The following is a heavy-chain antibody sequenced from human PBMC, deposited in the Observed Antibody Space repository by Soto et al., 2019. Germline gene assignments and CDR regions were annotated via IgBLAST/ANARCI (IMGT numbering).Heavy chain of an antibody. Sequence: EAQLLESGGGLVQPGGSLRLSCAASGFTFSTYAMSWVRQAPGKGLEWVSTISGSADSTFYADSVKGRFTISRDNSKNTLYLQMNSLRVEDTAVYYCAKVGEGYCSRTSCLFHFDYWGQGTLATVSS. CDR1: GFTFSTYA. D-gene: IGHD2-2*01. J-gene: IGHJ4*02. V-gene: IGHV3-23*01. CDR2: ISGSADST. CDR3: AKVGEGYCSRTSCLFHFDY.